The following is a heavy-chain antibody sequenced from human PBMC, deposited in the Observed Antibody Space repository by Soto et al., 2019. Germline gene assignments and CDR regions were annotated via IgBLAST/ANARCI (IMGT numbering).Heavy chain of an antibody. CDR3: VRGTRDCSTISCYTPQGSFYYGMDV. J-gene: IGHJ6*02. D-gene: IGHD2-2*02. Sequence: QVQVVQSGAEVKKPGSSVKVSCKASGGSFRKYGISWVRQAPGQGLEWMGGIIPMFGTTNYAQKFRGRVTINADESTSTAYMDLRSLRSDDTAIYFCVRGTRDCSTISCYTPQGSFYYGMDVWGQGPTVTVSS. CDR1: GGSFRKYG. V-gene: IGHV1-69*01. CDR2: IIPMFGTT.